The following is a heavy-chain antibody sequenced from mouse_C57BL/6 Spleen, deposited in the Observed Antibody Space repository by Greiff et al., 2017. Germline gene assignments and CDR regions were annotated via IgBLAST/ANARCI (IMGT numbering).Heavy chain of an antibody. CDR1: GYTFTSYW. Sequence: QVQLQQPGAELVKPGASVKLSCKASGYTFTSYWMHWVKQRPGQGLEWIGMIHPNSGSTNYNEKFKSKATLTVDKSSSTAYMQLSSLTSEDSAVYYCARSYYDYGGYFDVWGTGTTVTVSS. V-gene: IGHV1-64*01. CDR3: ARSYYDYGGYFDV. D-gene: IGHD2-4*01. CDR2: IHPNSGST. J-gene: IGHJ1*03.